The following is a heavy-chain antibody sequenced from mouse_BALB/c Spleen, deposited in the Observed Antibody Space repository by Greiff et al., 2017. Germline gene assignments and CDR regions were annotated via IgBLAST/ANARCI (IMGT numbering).Heavy chain of an antibody. V-gene: IGHV3-8*02. CDR3: ARYLDGYYELFAY. D-gene: IGHD2-3*01. CDR2: ISYSGST. Sequence: DVKLQESGPSLVKPSQTLSLTCSVTGDSITSGYWNWIRKFPGNKLEYMGYISYSGSTYYNPSLKSRISITRDTSKNQYYLQLNSVTTEDTATYYCARYLDGYYELFAYWGQGTLVTVSA. J-gene: IGHJ3*01. CDR1: GDSITSGY.